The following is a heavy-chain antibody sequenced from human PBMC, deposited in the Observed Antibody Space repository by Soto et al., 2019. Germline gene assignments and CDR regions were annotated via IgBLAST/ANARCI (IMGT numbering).Heavy chain of an antibody. CDR1: GASIGRSGSP. Sequence: SKTLSLTCTVSGASIGRSGSPWGSVRQPPGNGLEWIGSMYNTGSSDYNPSLKILVTVAVDTSKNQFSLMLNSVTAADTCVYYCARHRATGYSTDWLRLHHFDYWGQG. J-gene: IGHJ4*02. V-gene: IGHV4-39*01. D-gene: IGHD6-19*01. CDR2: MYNTGSS. CDR3: ARHRATGYSTDWLRLHHFDY.